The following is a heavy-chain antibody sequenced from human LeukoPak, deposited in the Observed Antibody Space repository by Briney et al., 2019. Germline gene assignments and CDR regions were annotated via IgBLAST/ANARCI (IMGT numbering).Heavy chain of an antibody. CDR1: RYTLTELS. CDR2: INPNSGGT. D-gene: IGHD6-6*01. J-gene: IGHJ4*02. CDR3: ARSLALTGNFDY. Sequence: ASVKVSCKVSRYTLTELSMHWVRRAPGQGLEWMGWINPNSGGTNYAQKFQGRVTMTRDTSISTAYMELSRLTSDDTAVYYCARSLALTGNFDYWGQGTLVTVSS. V-gene: IGHV1-2*02.